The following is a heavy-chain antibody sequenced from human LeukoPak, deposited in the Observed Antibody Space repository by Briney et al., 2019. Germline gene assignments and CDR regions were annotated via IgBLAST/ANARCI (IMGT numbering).Heavy chain of an antibody. CDR1: GYTFTGYY. D-gene: IGHD3-22*01. CDR2: INPNSGGT. J-gene: IGHJ4*02. CDR3: ARFLPSYYYDSSGYFP. V-gene: IGHV1-2*02. Sequence: ASVKVSCKASGYTFTGYYMHWVRQAPGQGLEWMGWINPNSGGTNYAQKFQGRVTMTRDTSISTAYMELSRLRSDDTAVYYCARFLPSYYYDSSGYFPWGQGTLVTVSS.